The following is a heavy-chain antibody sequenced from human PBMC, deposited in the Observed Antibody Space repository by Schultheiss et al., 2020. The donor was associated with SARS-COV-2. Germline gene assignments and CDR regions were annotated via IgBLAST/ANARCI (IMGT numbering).Heavy chain of an antibody. J-gene: IGHJ4*02. V-gene: IGHV1-18*01. D-gene: IGHD6-13*01. CDR2: ISAYNGNT. Sequence: ASVKVSCKASGYTFTSYGISWVRQAPGQGLEWMGWISAYNGNTNYAQKLQGRVTITRDMSTSTAYMELSSLRSEDTAVYYCAADIRAAAGTRGDYWGQGTLVTVSS. CDR3: AADIRAAAGTRGDY. CDR1: GYTFTSYG.